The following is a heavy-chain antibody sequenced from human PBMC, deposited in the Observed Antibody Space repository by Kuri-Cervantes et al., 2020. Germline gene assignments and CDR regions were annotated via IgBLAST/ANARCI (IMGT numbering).Heavy chain of an antibody. CDR1: GGTFSSYA. Sequence: SVKVSCKASGGTFSSYAISWVRQAPGQGLEWMGGIIPIFGTANYAQKFQGRVTITADKSTSTAYMELSSLRSEDTAVYYCARDLFPTAMVTGLDYWGQGTLVTVSS. V-gene: IGHV1-69*06. CDR2: IIPIFGTA. D-gene: IGHD5-18*01. CDR3: ARDLFPTAMVTGLDY. J-gene: IGHJ4*02.